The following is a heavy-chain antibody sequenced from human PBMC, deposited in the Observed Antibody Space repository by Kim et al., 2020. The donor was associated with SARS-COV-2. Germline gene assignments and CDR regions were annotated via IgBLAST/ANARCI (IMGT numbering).Heavy chain of an antibody. CDR2: IYYSGST. CDR3: ASEPGGPRGIRYFDGGLYNWFDP. D-gene: IGHD3-9*01. Sequence: SETLSLTCTVSGGSISSSSYYWGWIRQPPGKGLEWIGSIYYSGSTYYNPSLKSRVTISVDTSKNQFSLKLSSVTAADTAVYYCASEPGGPRGIRYFDGGLYNWFDPWGQGTLVTVSS. CDR1: GGSISSSSYY. J-gene: IGHJ5*02. V-gene: IGHV4-39*01.